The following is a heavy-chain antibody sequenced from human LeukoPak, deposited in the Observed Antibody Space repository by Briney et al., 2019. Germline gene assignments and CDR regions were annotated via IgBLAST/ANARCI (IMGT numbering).Heavy chain of an antibody. Sequence: SETLSLTCTVSGCSISSGYYWGWIRQPPGKGLEWIGSIYHSGSTYYNPSLKSRVTISVDTSKNQFSLKLSSVTAADTAVYYCARGGGGYYGSGSYYNVAYWGQGTLVTVSS. CDR1: GCSISSGYY. CDR2: IYHSGST. J-gene: IGHJ4*02. CDR3: ARGGGGYYGSGSYYNVAY. V-gene: IGHV4-38-2*02. D-gene: IGHD3-10*01.